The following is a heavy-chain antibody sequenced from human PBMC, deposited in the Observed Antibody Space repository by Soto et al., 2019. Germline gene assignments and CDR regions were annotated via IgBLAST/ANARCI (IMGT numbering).Heavy chain of an antibody. CDR2: INYRGST. CDR1: GGSINSGDSY. Sequence: QVQLQESGPGLVRPSQTLSLICTVSGGSINSGDSYWNWIRQHPEKGLEWIGYINYRGSTFYNPSLKSRIIISVDTSKNQFSLKLSSVTAADTAVYYCARDASGVAPYWGQGTLVTVSS. V-gene: IGHV4-31*03. D-gene: IGHD2-15*01. CDR3: ARDASGVAPY. J-gene: IGHJ4*02.